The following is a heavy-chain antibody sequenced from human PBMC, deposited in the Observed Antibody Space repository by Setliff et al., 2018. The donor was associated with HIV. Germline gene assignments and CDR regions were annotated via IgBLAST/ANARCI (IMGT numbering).Heavy chain of an antibody. CDR1: GASFSGYY. J-gene: IGHJ6*02. D-gene: IGHD6-13*01. CDR3: ARLRWAATAGTWDYSYYGMDV. CDR2: INHSGST. V-gene: IGHV4-34*01. Sequence: SETLSLTCAVYGASFSGYYWSWVRQPPGKGLEWIGEINHSGSTNYNPSLKSRVTISVDTSKNQFSLKVRSVTAADTAVYYCARLRWAATAGTWDYSYYGMDVWGQGTTVTVSS.